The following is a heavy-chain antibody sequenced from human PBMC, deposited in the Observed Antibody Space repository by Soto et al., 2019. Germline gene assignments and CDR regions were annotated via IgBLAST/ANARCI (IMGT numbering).Heavy chain of an antibody. CDR1: GFTFSSYA. J-gene: IGHJ4*02. Sequence: PGGSLRLSYAASGFTFSSYAMSWVRQAPGKGLQWVSTISGSGGNTYYADSVKGRFTISRDNSRNTLYLQMNSPRAEDTAVYYCAKPMRITIFGVAHYFDYWGQGTLVTVSS. D-gene: IGHD3-3*01. CDR3: AKPMRITIFGVAHYFDY. V-gene: IGHV3-23*01. CDR2: ISGSGGNT.